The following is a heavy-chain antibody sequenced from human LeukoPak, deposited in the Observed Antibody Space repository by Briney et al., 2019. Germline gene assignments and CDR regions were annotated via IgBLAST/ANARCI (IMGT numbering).Heavy chain of an antibody. Sequence: SETLSLTCTVSGGSISSCYWSWIRQPPGKGLEWIGFIYHSGTTNYNPSLKSRVTMSVDTSKDQFSLKLTSVTAADTAVYYCVREPATRNYYYGMDVWGQGTTVTVSS. V-gene: IGHV4-59*01. D-gene: IGHD2-2*01. CDR3: VREPATRNYYYGMDV. CDR1: GGSISSCY. J-gene: IGHJ6*02. CDR2: IYHSGTT.